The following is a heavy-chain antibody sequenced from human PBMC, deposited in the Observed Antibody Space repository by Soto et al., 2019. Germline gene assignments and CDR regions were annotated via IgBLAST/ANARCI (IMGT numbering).Heavy chain of an antibody. CDR3: ARDRDHGLDN. V-gene: IGHV1-18*01. CDR2: ISTNSGNT. CDR1: GYTFTSNG. J-gene: IGHJ4*02. D-gene: IGHD4-17*01. Sequence: QVQLVQSGAEVKKPGASVKVSCKASGYTFTSNGISWVRQAPGQGLEWMGWISTNSGNTNYAQKVQVRVTMTTETSTATDYMELRSLRSDDTAVYYCARDRDHGLDNWGQGTLVTVSS.